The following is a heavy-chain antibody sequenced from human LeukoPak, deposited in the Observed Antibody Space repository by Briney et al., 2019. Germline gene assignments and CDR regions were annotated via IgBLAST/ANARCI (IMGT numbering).Heavy chain of an antibody. Sequence: GGSLRLSCAASGFTFSSYAMGWVRQAPGKGLEGVSAISGSDGSTYYADSVKGRFTISRDNSKNTLYLQMNSLRAEDTAVYYCAKDYSTVTTSWPGDYWGQGTLVTVSS. CDR1: GFTFSSYA. CDR3: AKDYSTVTTSWPGDY. D-gene: IGHD4-17*01. J-gene: IGHJ4*02. CDR2: ISGSDGST. V-gene: IGHV3-23*01.